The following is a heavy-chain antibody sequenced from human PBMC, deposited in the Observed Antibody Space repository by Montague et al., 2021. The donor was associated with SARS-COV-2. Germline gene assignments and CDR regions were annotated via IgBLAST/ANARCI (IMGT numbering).Heavy chain of an antibody. V-gene: IGHV4-59*01. Sequence: SETLSLTCTVSGGSISSYYWSWIRQPPGKGLEWIGYIYYSGSTNYNPSLKSRVTISVDTSKNQFSLKLSSVTAARTAVYYCAREGSGRGYYYYGMDVWGQGTTVTVSS. D-gene: IGHD3-10*01. CDR1: GGSISSYY. CDR3: AREGSGRGYYYYGMDV. J-gene: IGHJ6*02. CDR2: IYYSGST.